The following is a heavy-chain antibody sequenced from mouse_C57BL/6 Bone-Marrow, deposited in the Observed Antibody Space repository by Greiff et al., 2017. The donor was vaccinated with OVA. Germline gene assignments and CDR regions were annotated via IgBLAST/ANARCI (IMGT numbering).Heavy chain of an antibody. CDR2: IDPSDSYT. D-gene: IGHD1-1*01. V-gene: IGHV1-69*01. CDR3: ARLDYYGSDDVDY. J-gene: IGHJ2*01. CDR1: GYTFPSYW. Sequence: QVQLQQPGAELVMPGASVQLSCKASGYTFPSYWMHWVKQRPGQGLEWIGEIDPSDSYTNYNQKFKGKSTLTVDKSSSTAYMQLSSLTSEDSAVYYCARLDYYGSDDVDYWGQGTTLTVSS.